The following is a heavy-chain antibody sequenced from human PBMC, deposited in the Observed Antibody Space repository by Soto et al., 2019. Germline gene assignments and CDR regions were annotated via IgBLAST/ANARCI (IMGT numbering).Heavy chain of an antibody. D-gene: IGHD2-15*01. CDR3: ASHLYCSGGSCFDY. CDR1: GFTFSSYW. V-gene: IGHV3-74*01. J-gene: IGHJ4*02. Sequence: EVQLVESGGGLVQPGGSLRLSCAASGFTFSSYWTHWVRQAPGKGLVWVSRSNSDGSSTFYADSVKGRFTISRDNAKNTVYLQMNSLRAEDTAVYYCASHLYCSGGSCFDYWGQGTLVTVSS. CDR2: SNSDGSST.